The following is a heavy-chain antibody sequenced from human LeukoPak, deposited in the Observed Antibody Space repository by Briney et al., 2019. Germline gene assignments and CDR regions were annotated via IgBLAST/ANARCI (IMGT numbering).Heavy chain of an antibody. V-gene: IGHV4-59*01. Sequence: PETLSLTCTVSGGSISSYYWSWIRQPPGKGLEWIGYIYYSGSTNYNPSLKSRVTISVDTSKNQFSLKLSSVTAADTAVYYCASLTSSTSGVKGRYYYYYYMDVWGKGTTVTISS. CDR1: GGSISSYY. J-gene: IGHJ6*03. CDR3: ASLTSSTSGVKGRYYYYYYMDV. D-gene: IGHD2-2*01. CDR2: IYYSGST.